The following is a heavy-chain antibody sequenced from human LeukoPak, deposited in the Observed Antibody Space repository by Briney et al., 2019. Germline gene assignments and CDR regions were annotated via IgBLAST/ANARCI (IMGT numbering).Heavy chain of an antibody. V-gene: IGHV3-66*01. D-gene: IGHD6-19*01. CDR2: IYSGGST. CDR1: GFTVSSNY. CDR3: AVAYSSGWYSAFDY. J-gene: IGHJ4*02. Sequence: GGSLRLSCAASGFTVSSNYMSWVRQAPGKGLEWVSVIYSGGSTYYADSVKGRFTISRDNSKNTLYLQMNRLRAEDTAVYYCAVAYSSGWYSAFDYWGQGTLVTVSS.